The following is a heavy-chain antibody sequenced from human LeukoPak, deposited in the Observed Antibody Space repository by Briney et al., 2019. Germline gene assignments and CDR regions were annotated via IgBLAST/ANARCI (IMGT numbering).Heavy chain of an antibody. CDR1: GFTFSSYW. CDR2: IKGDGSEK. V-gene: IGHV3-7*01. D-gene: IGHD5-24*01. Sequence: PGGSLRLSCAASGFTFSSYWMSWVRLAPGKGLEWVANIKGDGSEKWYADSVKGRFTISRDNAQNSVHLQMNSLRAEDTAVYHCARDEYRSRWILPWGQGTLVTVTS. J-gene: IGHJ5*02. CDR3: ARDEYRSRWILP.